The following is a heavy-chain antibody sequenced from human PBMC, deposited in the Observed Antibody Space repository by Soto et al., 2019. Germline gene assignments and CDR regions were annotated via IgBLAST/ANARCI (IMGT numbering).Heavy chain of an antibody. Sequence: GGSLRLSCAASGFTFSNFAMSWVRQAPGKGLEWISVISGSGGRTYYAGSVKGRFTISRDNSKNTLYLQMNSLRAEDTAVYYCAKVNGYGDYGAYYHYYGMDVWGQGATVTVSS. CDR2: ISGSGGRT. J-gene: IGHJ6*02. D-gene: IGHD4-17*01. CDR3: AKVNGYGDYGAYYHYYGMDV. V-gene: IGHV3-23*01. CDR1: GFTFSNFA.